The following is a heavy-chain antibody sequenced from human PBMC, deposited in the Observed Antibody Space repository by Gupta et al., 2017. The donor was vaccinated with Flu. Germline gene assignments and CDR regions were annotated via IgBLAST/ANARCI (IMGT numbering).Heavy chain of an antibody. V-gene: IGHV3-15*01. CDR3: ATGGYFFDY. Sequence: WVRQAPGKGLEWVGRIKSKYDGGTTDYAAPVKGRFTISRDDSKNTVYLQMNSLETEDTGVYYCATGGYFFDYWGQGTLVTVSS. CDR2: IKSKYDGGTT. D-gene: IGHD3-16*01. J-gene: IGHJ4*02.